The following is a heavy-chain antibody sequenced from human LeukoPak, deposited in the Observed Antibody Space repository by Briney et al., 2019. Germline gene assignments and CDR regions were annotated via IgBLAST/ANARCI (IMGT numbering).Heavy chain of an antibody. J-gene: IGHJ4*02. CDR2: ISYDGSNK. Sequence: GGSLRLSCAASGFTFDDYGMSWVRQAPGKGLEWVAVISYDGSNKYYADSVKGRFTISRDNSKNTLYLQMNSLRAEDTAVYYCAKDRSGWEFDYWGQGTLVTVSS. CDR3: AKDRSGWEFDY. V-gene: IGHV3-30*18. D-gene: IGHD6-19*01. CDR1: GFTFDDYG.